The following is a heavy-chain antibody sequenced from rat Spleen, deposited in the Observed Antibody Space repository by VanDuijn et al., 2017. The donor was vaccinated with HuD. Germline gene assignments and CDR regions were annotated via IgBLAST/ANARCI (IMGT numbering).Heavy chain of an antibody. CDR1: GFTFSNYG. CDR2: ITNRGGST. V-gene: IGHV5-19*01. D-gene: IGHD4-3*01. J-gene: IGHJ2*01. CDR3: TREGNSGYDY. Sequence: EVQLVESGGGLVQPGRSLKLSCAASGFTFSNYGMHWIRQAPGKGLEWVASITNRGGSTYYPDSVKGRFTISRDNAQNTLYLQMNSLRSEDTATYYCTREGNSGYDYWGQGVMVTVSS.